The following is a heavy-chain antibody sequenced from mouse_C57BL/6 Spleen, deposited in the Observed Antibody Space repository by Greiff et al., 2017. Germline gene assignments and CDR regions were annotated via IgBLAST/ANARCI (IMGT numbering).Heavy chain of an antibody. CDR1: GFTFSDYY. D-gene: IGHD2-3*01. CDR2: INYDGSST. Sequence: DVMLVESEGGLVQPGSSMKLSCTASGFTFSDYYMAWVRQVPEKGLEWVANINYDGSSTYYLDSLKSRFIISRDNAKNILYLQMSSLKSEDTATYYCARNDGYYVYFDVWGTGTTVTVSS. V-gene: IGHV5-16*01. J-gene: IGHJ1*03. CDR3: ARNDGYYVYFDV.